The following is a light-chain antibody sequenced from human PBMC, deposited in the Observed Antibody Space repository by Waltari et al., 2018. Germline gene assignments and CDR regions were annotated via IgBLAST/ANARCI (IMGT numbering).Light chain of an antibody. J-gene: IGLJ1*01. CDR2: EGS. Sequence: SPLTHPPPVSGSPGQSFTTSSPGPSSVVGGFPLVSWYQQPPGKAPKLIIYEGSKRPSGVSNRFSGSRSGNTASLTISGLQAEDEADYYCFLYVGSSTLVFGTGTKVTVL. V-gene: IGLV2-23*01. CDR1: SSVVGGFPL. CDR3: FLYVGSSTLV.